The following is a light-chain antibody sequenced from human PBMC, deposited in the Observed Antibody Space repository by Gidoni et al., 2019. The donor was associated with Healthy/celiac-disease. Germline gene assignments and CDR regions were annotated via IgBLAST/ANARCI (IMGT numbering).Light chain of an antibody. J-gene: IGKJ1*01. V-gene: IGKV1-39*01. CDR1: QSISSY. Sequence: DIQLTPSPSSLSASVGDRVTITCRASQSISSYLNWYQQKPGKAPKLLIYAASSLQSGVPSRFSGSGSGTDFTLTISSLQPEDFATYYCQPSYSTRWTFGQGTKVEIK. CDR3: QPSYSTRWT. CDR2: AAS.